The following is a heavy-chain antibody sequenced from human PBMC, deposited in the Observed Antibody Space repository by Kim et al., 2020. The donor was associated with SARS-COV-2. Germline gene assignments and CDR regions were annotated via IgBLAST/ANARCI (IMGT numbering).Heavy chain of an antibody. CDR3: ARVLSGYDRYYFDY. CDR1: GYTFTGYY. D-gene: IGHD5-12*01. CDR2: INPNSGGT. J-gene: IGHJ4*02. V-gene: IGHV1-2*02. Sequence: ASVKVSCKASGYTFTGYYMHWVRQAPGQGLEWMGWINPNSGGTNYAQKFQGRVTMTRDTSISTAYMELSRLRSDDTAVYYCARVLSGYDRYYFDYWGQGTLVTVSS.